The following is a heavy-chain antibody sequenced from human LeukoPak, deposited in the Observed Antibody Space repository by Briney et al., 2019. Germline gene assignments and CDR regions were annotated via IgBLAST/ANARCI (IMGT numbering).Heavy chain of an antibody. CDR3: ARGSHRGYCTTSNCYTVDY. V-gene: IGHV1-8*01. CDR1: RYTFTSYD. D-gene: IGHD2-2*02. Sequence: ASVKVSCKAARYTFTSYDINWVRQAPGQGLEWMGWMNPDSGNTGYAQKFQGRVSMTRNTSISTAYMELGGLTSDDTAVYLYARGSHRGYCTTSNCYTVDYWGQGTLVSVSS. CDR2: MNPDSGNT. J-gene: IGHJ4*01.